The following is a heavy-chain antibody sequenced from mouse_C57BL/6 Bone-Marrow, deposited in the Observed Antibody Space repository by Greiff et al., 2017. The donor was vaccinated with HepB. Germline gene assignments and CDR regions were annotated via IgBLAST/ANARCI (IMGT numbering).Heavy chain of an antibody. Sequence: EVKLQQSGTVLARPGASVKMSCKTSGYTFTSYWMHWVKQRPGQGLEWIGAVYPGNSDTSYNQKFKGKAKLTAVTSASTAYMELSSLTNEDSAVYYCTREGDGSSRFDYWGQGTTLTVSS. J-gene: IGHJ2*01. CDR3: TREGDGSSRFDY. CDR1: GYTFTSYW. CDR2: VYPGNSDT. D-gene: IGHD1-1*01. V-gene: IGHV1-5*01.